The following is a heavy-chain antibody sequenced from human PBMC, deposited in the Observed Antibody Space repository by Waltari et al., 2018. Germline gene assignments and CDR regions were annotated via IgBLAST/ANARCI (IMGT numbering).Heavy chain of an antibody. J-gene: IGHJ6*02. D-gene: IGHD1-7*01. CDR1: GFTLSRYE. Sequence: EVQLVESGGGLVQPGGSLRLSCAASGFTLSRYEMNGVRQAPGKGLEWVSYIDSRVSGTLYADSLKGRFTVSRDNANNSLHLQINSLRAEDTATYYCVRDELGSGSTRVDVWGQGTTVTVSS. CDR3: VRDELGSGSTRVDV. CDR2: IDSRVSGT. V-gene: IGHV3-48*03.